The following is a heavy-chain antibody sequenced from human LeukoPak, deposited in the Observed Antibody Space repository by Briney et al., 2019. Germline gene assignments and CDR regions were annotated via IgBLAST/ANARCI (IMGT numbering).Heavy chain of an antibody. J-gene: IGHJ5*02. Sequence: GSLRLSCAASGFTFSIYAMSWIRQPPGKGLEWIGSIYYSGSTYYNPSLKSRVTISVDTSKNQFSLRLSSVTAADTAVYYCARRYSTSSWFDPWGQGTLVTVSS. CDR2: IYYSGST. CDR1: GFTFSIYA. CDR3: ARRYSTSSWFDP. V-gene: IGHV4-39*01. D-gene: IGHD2-2*01.